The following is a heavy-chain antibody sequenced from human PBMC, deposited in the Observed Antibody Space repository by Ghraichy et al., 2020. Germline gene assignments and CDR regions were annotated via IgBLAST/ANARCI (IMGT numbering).Heavy chain of an antibody. CDR3: ARLKGSSGSYYGMDV. CDR1: GGSISSSSYY. D-gene: IGHD3-22*01. CDR2: IYYSGST. J-gene: IGHJ6*02. V-gene: IGHV4-39*01. Sequence: SETLSLTCTVSGGSISSSSYYWGWIRQPPGKGLEWIGSIYYSGSTYYNPSLKSRVTISVDTSKNQFSLKLSSVTAADTAVYYCARLKGSSGSYYGMDVWGQGTTVTVSS.